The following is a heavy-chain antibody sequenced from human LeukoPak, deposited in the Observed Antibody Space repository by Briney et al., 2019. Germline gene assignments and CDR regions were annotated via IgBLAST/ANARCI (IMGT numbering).Heavy chain of an antibody. CDR3: ARVRYDFWSGYSVSAFDI. CDR1: GGSISSSSYY. CDR2: INHSGST. V-gene: IGHV4-39*07. D-gene: IGHD3-3*01. J-gene: IGHJ3*02. Sequence: PSETLSLTCTVSGGSISSSSYYWSWIRQPPGKGLEWIGEINHSGSTNYNPSLKSRVTISVDTSKNQFSLKLSSVTAADTAVYYCARVRYDFWSGYSVSAFDIWGQGTMVTVSS.